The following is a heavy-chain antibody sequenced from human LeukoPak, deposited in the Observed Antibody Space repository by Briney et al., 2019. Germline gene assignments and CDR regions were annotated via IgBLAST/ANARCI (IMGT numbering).Heavy chain of an antibody. CDR3: ARDRFDYGRAFDI. V-gene: IGHV3-53*01. Sequence: PGGSLRLSCAASGFTVSSNYMSWVRHAPGKGLEWVSVIYSGGSTYYADSVKGRFTISRDNSKNTLYLQMNSLRAEDTAVYYCARDRFDYGRAFDIWGQGTMVTVSS. CDR1: GFTVSSNY. CDR2: IYSGGST. D-gene: IGHD4/OR15-4a*01. J-gene: IGHJ3*02.